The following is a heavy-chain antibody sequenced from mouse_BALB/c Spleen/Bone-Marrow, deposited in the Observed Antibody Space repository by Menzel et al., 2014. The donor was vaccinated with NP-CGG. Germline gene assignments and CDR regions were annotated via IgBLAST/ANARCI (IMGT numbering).Heavy chain of an antibody. CDR3: ARDDYYAMDY. Sequence: DVKLVESGGGLVQPGGSLRLSCAASGFTFTDYYMSWVRQPRGKALEWLGFIRNKANGYTTEYSASVKGRFTISRDNSQSILYLQMNTLRAEDSATYYCARDDYYAMDYWGQGTSVTVSS. J-gene: IGHJ4*01. CDR1: GFTFTDYY. V-gene: IGHV7-3*02. CDR2: IRNKANGYTT.